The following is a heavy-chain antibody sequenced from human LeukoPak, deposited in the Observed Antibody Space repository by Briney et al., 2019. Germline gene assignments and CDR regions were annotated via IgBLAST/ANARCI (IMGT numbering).Heavy chain of an antibody. Sequence: SETLSLTCTVSGDSISSRSYYWGWIRQPPGQGLEWIVHISYTGSTYYNPSLKSRVTISVDTSKNQFSLKLSSVTAADTAVYYCARFFFWEGTPKSKLGVVSSVTQNPLNAFDIWGQGTMVTVSS. CDR2: ISYTGST. CDR1: GDSISSRSYY. CDR3: ARFFFWEGTPKSKLGVVSSVTQNPLNAFDI. J-gene: IGHJ3*02. V-gene: IGHV4-39*07. D-gene: IGHD7-27*01.